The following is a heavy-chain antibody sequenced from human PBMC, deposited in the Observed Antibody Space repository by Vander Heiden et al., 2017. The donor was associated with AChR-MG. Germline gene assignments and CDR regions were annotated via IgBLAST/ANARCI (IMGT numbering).Heavy chain of an antibody. D-gene: IGHD3-22*01. CDR3: AKGVPPTYYDSSGYLVY. CDR1: GFTFSSYA. J-gene: IGHJ4*02. V-gene: IGHV3-23*01. Sequence: EVQLLESGGGLVQPGGSLRLSCAASGFTFSSYAMSGVRQAPGKGLEWVAAISGSGGSTYYADSVKGRFTISRDNSKNTLYLQMNSLRAEDTAVYYCAKGVPPTYYDSSGYLVYWGQGTLVTVSS. CDR2: ISGSGGST.